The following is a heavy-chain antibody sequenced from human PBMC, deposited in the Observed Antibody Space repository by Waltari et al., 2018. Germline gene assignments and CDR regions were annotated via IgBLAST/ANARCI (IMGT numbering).Heavy chain of an antibody. D-gene: IGHD3-3*01. J-gene: IGHJ4*02. CDR3: ARIGYSLSYDFMGASDY. V-gene: IGHV3-30*03. CDR1: GFTFTTFA. Sequence: QVLLVESGGGVVQPGKSLRLSCAASGFTFTTFAMPWVRQAPGQGLEWVALISYDGSNKNYLDSVKGRFTISRDNSKNTLYLQMNSLRPEDTAIYYCARIGYSLSYDFMGASDYWGQGTLVTVSS. CDR2: ISYDGSNK.